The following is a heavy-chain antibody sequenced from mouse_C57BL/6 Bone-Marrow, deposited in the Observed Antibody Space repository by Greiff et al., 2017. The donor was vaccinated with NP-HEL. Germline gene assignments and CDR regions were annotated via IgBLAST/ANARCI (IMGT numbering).Heavy chain of an antibody. Sequence: LKESGAELVRPGSSVKLSCKDSYFAFMASAMHWVKQRPGHGLEWIGSFTMYSDATAYSENFKGKATLTANTSSSTAYMELSSLTSEDSAVYYCERGSKYPYGYCDVWGTGTTVTVSS. CDR1: YFAFMASA. CDR2: FTMYSDAT. CDR3: ERGSKYPYGYCDV. D-gene: IGHD5-1-1*01. V-gene: IGHV1-49*01. J-gene: IGHJ1*03.